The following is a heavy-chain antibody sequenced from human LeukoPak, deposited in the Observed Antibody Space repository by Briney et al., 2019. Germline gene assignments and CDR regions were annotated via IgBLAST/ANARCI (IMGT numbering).Heavy chain of an antibody. CDR1: GGTFSSYA. J-gene: IGHJ4*02. D-gene: IGHD1-20*01. CDR2: IIPIFGTA. CDR3: ARDRPSYNWNDAGGGQGAYDY. Sequence: GASVKVSCKASGGTFSSYAISWVRQAPGQGLEWMGGIIPIFGTANYAQKFQGRVTMTTDTSTSTAYMELRSLRSDDTAVYYCARDRPSYNWNDAGGGQGAYDYWGQGTLVTVSS. V-gene: IGHV1-69*05.